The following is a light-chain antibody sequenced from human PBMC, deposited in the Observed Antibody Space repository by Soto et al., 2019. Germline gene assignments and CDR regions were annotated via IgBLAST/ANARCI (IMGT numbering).Light chain of an antibody. Sequence: DIQMTQSPSSLSASVGDRVTITCQASQDITQYLNWYQHKARKAPNLLIHDVSTLETGVPAMFSGRGSWTIFTLSIFNLQPEDVATYYCQQYDSRPNTFGQGTKVESK. J-gene: IGKJ2*01. CDR1: QDITQY. V-gene: IGKV1-33*01. CDR3: QQYDSRPNT. CDR2: DVS.